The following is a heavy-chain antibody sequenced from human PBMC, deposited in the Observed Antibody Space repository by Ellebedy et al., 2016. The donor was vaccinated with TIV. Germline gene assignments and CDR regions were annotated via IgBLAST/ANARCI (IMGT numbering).Heavy chain of an antibody. Sequence: GESLKISCVGSGFTFSSHTMNWVRQAPGKGLEWVSLISDSSSSIYYANSVKGRFTISRDNAKNSLYLEMNSLTAEETAVYYCAREGDQWLLMDYWGQGTLVTVSS. J-gene: IGHJ4*02. D-gene: IGHD6-19*01. CDR3: AREGDQWLLMDY. CDR2: ISDSSSSI. V-gene: IGHV3-21*01. CDR1: GFTFSSHT.